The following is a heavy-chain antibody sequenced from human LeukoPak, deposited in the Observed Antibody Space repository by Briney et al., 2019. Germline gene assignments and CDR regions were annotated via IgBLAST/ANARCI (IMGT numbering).Heavy chain of an antibody. CDR2: IYSGGST. V-gene: IGHV3-53*01. CDR3: ARDRGGYYFDY. J-gene: IGHJ4*02. CDR1: GFSFSSYY. D-gene: IGHD3-16*01. Sequence: PGGSLRLSCAASGFSFSSYYMNWVRQAPGKGLEWVSVIYSGGSTYYADSVKGRFTISRDNSKNTLYFQMNSLRAEDTAVYYCARDRGGYYFDYWGQGTLVTVSS.